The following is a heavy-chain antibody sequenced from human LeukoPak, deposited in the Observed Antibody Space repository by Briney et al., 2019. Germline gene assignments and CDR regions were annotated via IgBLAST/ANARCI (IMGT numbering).Heavy chain of an antibody. CDR1: GFTLSANW. CDR2: IEPDGRQK. D-gene: IGHD3-10*01. V-gene: IGHV3-7*03. J-gene: IGHJ3*02. Sequence: PGGSLRLSCAASGFTLSANWIRWVRRAPGKGLEWVANIEPDGRQKYYVDSVNGRFTISRDNAKNSLYLQMNSLRAEDTAVYYCAKETGTAGECAFDIWGQGTLVTVS. CDR3: AKETGTAGECAFDI.